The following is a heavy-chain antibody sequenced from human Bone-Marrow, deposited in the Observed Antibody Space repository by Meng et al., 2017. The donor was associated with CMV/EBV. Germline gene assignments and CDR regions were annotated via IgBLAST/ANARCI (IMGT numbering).Heavy chain of an antibody. CDR3: ASSVVYYDALTGPGMDV. CDR2: IIPIIGIA. Sequence: SVKVSCKASGGTFSSYAISWVRQAPGQGLEWMGGIIPIIGIANNAQKFQGRVIITADRSTSTAYIELSSLRSEDTAIYYCASSVVYYDALTGPGMDVWGQGTAVTVSS. CDR1: GGTFSSYA. D-gene: IGHD3-9*01. J-gene: IGHJ6*02. V-gene: IGHV1-69*10.